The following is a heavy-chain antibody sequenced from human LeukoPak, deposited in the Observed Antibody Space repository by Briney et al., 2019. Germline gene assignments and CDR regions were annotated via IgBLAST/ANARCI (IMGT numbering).Heavy chain of an antibody. CDR3: ARAVSADTAMVYFDY. V-gene: IGHV3-23*01. CDR1: GFTFSNYA. J-gene: IGHJ4*02. D-gene: IGHD5-18*01. Sequence: GGSLRLSCAVSGFTFSNYAMSWVRQAPGKGLEWVSTISGSGGSTFYADSVKGRFTISRDNSKNTLYLRMNSLRAEDTAVYYCARAVSADTAMVYFDYWGQGTLVTVSS. CDR2: ISGSGGST.